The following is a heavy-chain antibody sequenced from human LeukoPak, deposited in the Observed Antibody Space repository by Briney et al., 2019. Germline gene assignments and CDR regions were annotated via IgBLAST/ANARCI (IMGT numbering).Heavy chain of an antibody. V-gene: IGHV3-49*04. CDR1: VFTFGDYA. J-gene: IGHJ4*02. Sequence: GGSLRLSCTASVFTFGDYAVTWVRQAPGRGLEWISFIGSKDFGGTTEYAASVKGRFSTSRDDSRSIAYLQMNSLTTEDTAVYYCSRGEIFWSGYLLEYWGQGTLVSVSS. CDR2: IGSKDFGGTT. D-gene: IGHD3-3*01. CDR3: SRGEIFWSGYLLEY.